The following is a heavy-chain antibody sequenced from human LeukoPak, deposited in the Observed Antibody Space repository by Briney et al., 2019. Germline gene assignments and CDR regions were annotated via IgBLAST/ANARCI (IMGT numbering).Heavy chain of an antibody. CDR3: AKRKATYYYDSSGYYPLDP. D-gene: IGHD3-22*01. Sequence: GGSLRLSCAASGFTVSSNYMSWVRQAPGKGLEWVSVISGSGGSTYYADSVKGRFTISRDNSKNTLYLQMNSLRAEDTAVYYCAKRKATYYYDSSGYYPLDPWGQGTLVTVSS. CDR1: GFTVSSNY. J-gene: IGHJ5*02. V-gene: IGHV3-23*01. CDR2: ISGSGGST.